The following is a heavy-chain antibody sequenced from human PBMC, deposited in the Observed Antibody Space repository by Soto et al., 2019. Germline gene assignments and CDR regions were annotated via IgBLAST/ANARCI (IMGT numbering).Heavy chain of an antibody. CDR3: ARGPVPDYYDSSGYYLPFFDY. CDR2: INPSGGST. Sequence: GASVKVSCKASGYTFTSYYMHWVRQAPGQGLEWMGIINPSGGSTSYAQKFQGRVTMTRDTSTSTVYMELSSLRSEDTAVYYCARGPVPDYYDSSGYYLPFFDYWCQGTLVTVSS. J-gene: IGHJ4*02. CDR1: GYTFTSYY. V-gene: IGHV1-46*01. D-gene: IGHD3-22*01.